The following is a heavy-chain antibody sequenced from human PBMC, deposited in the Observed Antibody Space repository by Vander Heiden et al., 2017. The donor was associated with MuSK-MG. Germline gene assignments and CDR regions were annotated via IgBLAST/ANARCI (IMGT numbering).Heavy chain of an antibody. J-gene: IGHJ4*02. D-gene: IGHD4-17*01. Sequence: QVQLVQSGAEVKKPGASVKVSCKVSGDTLTGNYMHWVRQAPGQGLEWMGRIHPNSGGANYAQKFQGRATMTRDTSIRTVYLELNRLRSDDTAVYYCAGFHGDGRFDSWGQGTLGTVSA. V-gene: IGHV1-2*06. CDR3: AGFHGDGRFDS. CDR1: GDTLTGNY. CDR2: IHPNSGGA.